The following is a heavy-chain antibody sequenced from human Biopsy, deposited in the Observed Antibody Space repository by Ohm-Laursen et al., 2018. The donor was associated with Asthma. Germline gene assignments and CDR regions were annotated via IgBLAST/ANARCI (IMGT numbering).Heavy chain of an antibody. Sequence: SLRLSCAASGFTVSTNGMSWVRQPPGKGLEWVSVIYSGGGTYYEDSVQGRVTISRDNSKNTLSLQMNSLRAEDTAVYYCARGDSSNWSHYYFDYWGQGTLVTVSS. CDR2: IYSGGGT. J-gene: IGHJ4*02. CDR3: ARGDSSNWSHYYFDY. V-gene: IGHV3-53*01. D-gene: IGHD3-22*01. CDR1: GFTVSTNG.